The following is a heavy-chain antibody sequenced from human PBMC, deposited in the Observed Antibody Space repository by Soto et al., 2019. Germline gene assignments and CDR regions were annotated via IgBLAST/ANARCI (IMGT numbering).Heavy chain of an antibody. CDR1: GGSISSSTYY. D-gene: IGHD4-4*01. J-gene: IGHJ6*02. Sequence: PSETLSLTCTVSGGSISSSTYYWGWIRQPPGRGLEWIGSIYYSRNSGSTYYNPSLKSRVTISVDTSKNQFSLKLSSVTAADTAVYYCARTRTVASYYGMDVWGQGTTVT. CDR3: ARTRTVASYYGMDV. V-gene: IGHV4-39*01. CDR2: IYYSRNSGST.